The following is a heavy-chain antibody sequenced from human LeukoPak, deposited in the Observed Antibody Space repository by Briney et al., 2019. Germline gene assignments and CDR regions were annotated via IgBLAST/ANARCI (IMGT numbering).Heavy chain of an antibody. CDR1: GGSISSYY. V-gene: IGHV4-59*08. CDR2: IYYSGST. Sequence: SETLSLTCTVSGGSISSYYWSWIRQPPGKGLEWIGSIYYSGSTYYNPSLKSRVTISVDTSKNQFSLKLNSVTATDTAVYYCARHYGPWGQGTLVTVSS. J-gene: IGHJ4*02. D-gene: IGHD3-10*01. CDR3: ARHYGP.